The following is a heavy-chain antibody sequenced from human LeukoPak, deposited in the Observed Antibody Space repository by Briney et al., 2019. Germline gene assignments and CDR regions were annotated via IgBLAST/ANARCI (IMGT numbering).Heavy chain of an antibody. V-gene: IGHV3-9*03. CDR3: AKARGYSYGGDSAFDI. Sequence: GGSLRLSCAASGFTFDDYAMHWVRQAPGKGLEWVSGISWNSGSIGYADSVKGRFTISRDNAKNSLYLQMNSLRAEDMALYYCAKARGYSYGGDSAFDIWGQGTMVTVSS. CDR2: ISWNSGSI. J-gene: IGHJ3*02. CDR1: GFTFDDYA. D-gene: IGHD5-18*01.